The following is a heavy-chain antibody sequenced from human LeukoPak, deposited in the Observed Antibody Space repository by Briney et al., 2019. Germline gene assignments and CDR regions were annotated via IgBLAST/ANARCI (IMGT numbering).Heavy chain of an antibody. CDR2: INHSGST. Sequence: SETLSLTCAVYGGSFSDYYWSWIRQPPGKGLEWIGEINHSGSTNYNPSLKSRVTISVDTSKNQFSLKLSSVTAADTAVYYCAQGHDYGDYLNWFDPWGQGTLGTVSS. D-gene: IGHD4-17*01. V-gene: IGHV4-34*01. CDR1: GGSFSDYY. J-gene: IGHJ5*02. CDR3: AQGHDYGDYLNWFDP.